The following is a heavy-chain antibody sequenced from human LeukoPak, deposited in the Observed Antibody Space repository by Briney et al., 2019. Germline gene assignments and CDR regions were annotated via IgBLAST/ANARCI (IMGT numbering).Heavy chain of an antibody. CDR2: IIPIFGTA. J-gene: IGHJ4*02. CDR1: GGTFSSYA. D-gene: IGHD5-24*01. V-gene: IGHV1-69*13. Sequence: PAASVKVSCKASGGTFSSYAISWVRQAPGQGLEWMGGIIPIFGTANYAQKFQGRVTITADESTSTAYMELSSLRSEDTAVYYCARKDGYLYYFDYWGQGTLVTVSS. CDR3: ARKDGYLYYFDY.